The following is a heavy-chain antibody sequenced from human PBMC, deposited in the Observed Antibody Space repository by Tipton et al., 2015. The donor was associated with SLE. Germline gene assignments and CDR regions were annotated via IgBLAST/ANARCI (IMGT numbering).Heavy chain of an antibody. Sequence: SGFTFSRNGMQWVRQAPGKGLEWVAFIPYDGKNKYYADSVKGRFTISRDSSKNTLYLQMNSLRAEDTAMYYCAKDPPDYGMDVWGQGTTVTVSS. CDR2: IPYDGKNK. CDR1: GFTFSRNG. CDR3: AKDPPDYGMDV. V-gene: IGHV3-30*02. J-gene: IGHJ6*02.